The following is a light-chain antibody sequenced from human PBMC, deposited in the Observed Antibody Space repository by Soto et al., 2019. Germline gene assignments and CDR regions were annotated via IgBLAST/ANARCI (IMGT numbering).Light chain of an antibody. CDR3: QQYRNLPQT. CDR2: NSS. Sequence: EIVLTQSPGTLSLSPGERATLSCRASQTVRNNYLAWYQQKPGQAPRLLIYNSSTRPTGSPDRFSGSGSGTDFTLTISRLEPEDFAVYFCQQYRNLPQTFGQGTRVEIK. CDR1: QTVRNNY. J-gene: IGKJ1*01. V-gene: IGKV3-20*01.